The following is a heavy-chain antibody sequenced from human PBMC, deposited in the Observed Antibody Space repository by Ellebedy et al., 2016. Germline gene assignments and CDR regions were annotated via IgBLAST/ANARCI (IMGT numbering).Heavy chain of an antibody. D-gene: IGHD1-7*01. CDR3: AGGTMPHYYYYGMDV. CDR1: GGTFSSYA. V-gene: IGHV1-69*04. CDR2: IIPILGIA. Sequence: ASVKVSCKASGGTFSSYAISWVRQAPGQGLEWMGRIIPILGIANYAQKFQGRVTITVDKSTSTAYMELSSLRSEDTAVYYCAGGTMPHYYYYGMDVWGQGTTVTVSS. J-gene: IGHJ6*02.